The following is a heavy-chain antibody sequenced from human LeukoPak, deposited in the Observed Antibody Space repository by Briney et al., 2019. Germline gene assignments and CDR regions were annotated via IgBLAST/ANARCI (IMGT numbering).Heavy chain of an antibody. J-gene: IGHJ4*02. CDR2: IYSSGST. V-gene: IGHV4-59*08. Sequence: SETLSLTCTVSGGSISSYYWSWIRQPPGKGLEWIGYIYSSGSTTYNPSLKSRVTISVDTSKNQFSLKLSSVTAADTAVYYCARRYCSDGSCYSSLDFWGRGTLVTVSS. D-gene: IGHD2-15*01. CDR1: GGSISSYY. CDR3: ARRYCSDGSCYSSLDF.